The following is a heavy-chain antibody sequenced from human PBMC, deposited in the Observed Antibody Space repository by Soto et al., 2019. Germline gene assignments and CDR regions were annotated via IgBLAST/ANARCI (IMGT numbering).Heavy chain of an antibody. D-gene: IGHD2-2*01. Sequence: EVQLLESGGGLVQPGGSLRLSCAASGLTFSSYAMSWVRQAPGKGLEWASAISGSGAVTYYADSVKGRFTISRDNSKNTLYLQMNSLRAEDTAVYYCAKDKGCTSTTCHWNAFDIWGQGTMVTVSS. V-gene: IGHV3-23*01. CDR1: GLTFSSYA. J-gene: IGHJ3*02. CDR2: ISGSGAVT. CDR3: AKDKGCTSTTCHWNAFDI.